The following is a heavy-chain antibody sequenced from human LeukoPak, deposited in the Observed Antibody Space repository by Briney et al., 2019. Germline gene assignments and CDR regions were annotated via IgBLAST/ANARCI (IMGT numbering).Heavy chain of an antibody. CDR2: ITHSGST. CDR1: GGSFSAYY. D-gene: IGHD5-12*01. CDR3: ASRCGYSGYVDY. V-gene: IGHV4-34*01. J-gene: IGHJ4*02. Sequence: SETLSLTCVVYGGSFSAYYWTWIRQPPGKGLEWIGEITHSGSTNYNPSLKSRVTISVDTSKNQFSLKLSSVTAADTAVYYCASRCGYSGYVDYWGQGTLVTVSS.